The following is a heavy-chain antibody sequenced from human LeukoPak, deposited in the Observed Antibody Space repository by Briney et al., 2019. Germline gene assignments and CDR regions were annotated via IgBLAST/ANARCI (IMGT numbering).Heavy chain of an antibody. CDR2: MDPNSGNT. CDR3: ARQGGEWFGDPIFDY. V-gene: IGHV1-8*01. Sequence: ASVKVSCKASGYTFTSYDINWVRQATGQGLEWMGWMDPNSGNTGYAQKFQGRVTMTRNTSISTAYMELSSLRSEDTAVYYCARQGGEWFGDPIFDYWGQGTLVTVSS. D-gene: IGHD3-10*01. CDR1: GYTFTSYD. J-gene: IGHJ4*02.